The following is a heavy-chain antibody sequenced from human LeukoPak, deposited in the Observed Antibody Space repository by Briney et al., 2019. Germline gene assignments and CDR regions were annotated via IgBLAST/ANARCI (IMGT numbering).Heavy chain of an antibody. V-gene: IGHV4-39*01. CDR2: IYYSGST. Sequence: PSETLSLTCTVSGGSISSSSYYWGWIRQPPGKGLEWIGSIYYSGSTYYNPSLKSRVTISVDTSKNQFSLKLSSVTAADTAVYYCASPPDYSNYVLFWGKGTTVTVSS. CDR3: ASPPDYSNYVLF. D-gene: IGHD4-11*01. J-gene: IGHJ6*04. CDR1: GGSISSSSYY.